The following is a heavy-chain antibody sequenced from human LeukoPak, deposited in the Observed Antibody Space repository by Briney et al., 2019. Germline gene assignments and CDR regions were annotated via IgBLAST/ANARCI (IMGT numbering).Heavy chain of an antibody. CDR1: GGTISSYY. CDR3: ARVGDQIVGATLDAFDI. J-gene: IGHJ3*02. D-gene: IGHD1-26*01. CDR2: IYTSGST. V-gene: IGHV4-4*07. Sequence: SETLSLTCTASGGTISSYYWSWIRQPAGKGLEWIGRIYTSGSTNYNPSLKSRVTMSVDTSKNQFSLKLSSVTAAEKAVYYCARVGDQIVGATLDAFDIWGQGTMVTVSS.